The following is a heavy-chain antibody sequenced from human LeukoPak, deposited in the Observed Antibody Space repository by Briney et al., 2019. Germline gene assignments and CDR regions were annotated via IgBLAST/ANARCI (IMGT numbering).Heavy chain of an antibody. CDR3: AGSDA. J-gene: IGHJ5*02. Sequence: SVKVSCKASGGTFSTYPINWVRQAPGQGLEWMGGRIAVFPAPNFAQKFQGRITVTTDETTATAYMELSSLRSDDTAEYYCAGSDAWGQGTLVTVSS. CDR1: GGTFSTYP. CDR2: RIAVFPAP. V-gene: IGHV1-69*05.